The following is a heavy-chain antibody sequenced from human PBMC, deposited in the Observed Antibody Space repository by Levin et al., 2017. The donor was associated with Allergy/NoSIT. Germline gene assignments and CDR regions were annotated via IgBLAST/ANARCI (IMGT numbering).Heavy chain of an antibody. V-gene: IGHV3-15*01. CDR2: IKSKTDGGTT. J-gene: IGHJ4*02. CDR1: GFTFSNAW. Sequence: SCAASGFTFSNAWMSWVRQAPGKGLEWVGRIKSKTDGGTTDYAAPVKGRFTISRDDSKNTLYLQMNSLKTEDTAVYYCTTAPGWGYGDYNFDYWGQGTLVTVSS. CDR3: TTAPGWGYGDYNFDY. D-gene: IGHD4-17*01.